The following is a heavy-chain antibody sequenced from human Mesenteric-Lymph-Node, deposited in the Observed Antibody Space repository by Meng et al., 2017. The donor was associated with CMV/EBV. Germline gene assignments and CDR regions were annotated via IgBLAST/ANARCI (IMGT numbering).Heavy chain of an antibody. Sequence: GSLRLSCTVSGGSISNYYWTWIRQAPGKGLEWIGYIYYTGSTNYNPSLKSRVTISVDTSKNQFSLKLSSVTAADTAVYYCARDKVTTVRGGYYYGMDVWGQGTTVTVSS. CDR1: GGSISNYY. J-gene: IGHJ6*02. D-gene: IGHD4-11*01. V-gene: IGHV4-59*01. CDR2: IYYTGST. CDR3: ARDKVTTVRGGYYYGMDV.